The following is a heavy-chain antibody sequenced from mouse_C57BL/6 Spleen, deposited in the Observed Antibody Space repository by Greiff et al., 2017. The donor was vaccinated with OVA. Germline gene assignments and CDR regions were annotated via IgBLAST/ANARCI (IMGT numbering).Heavy chain of an antibody. CDR3: TRGRAPTDYAMDY. V-gene: IGHV5-9-1*02. Sequence: EVMLVESGEGLVKPGGSLKLSCAASGFTFSSYAMSWVRQTPEKRLEWVAYISSGGDYIYYADTVKGRFTISRDNARNTLYLQMSSLKSEDTAMDYCTRGRAPTDYAMDYWGQGTSVTVSS. CDR2: ISSGGDYI. D-gene: IGHD3-2*01. J-gene: IGHJ4*01. CDR1: GFTFSSYA.